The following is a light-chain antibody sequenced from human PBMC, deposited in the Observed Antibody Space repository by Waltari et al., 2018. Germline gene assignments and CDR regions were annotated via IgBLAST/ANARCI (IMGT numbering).Light chain of an antibody. J-gene: IGLJ3*02. CDR1: SRATGDYI. CDR3: LSYTTSDILGV. CDR2: EVG. V-gene: IGLV2-14*01. Sequence: QSALTQPASVSGSPGQSITIPCTGISRATGDYIVSLYQHHPGQAPKLMIYEVGSRPPGVSNRFSGSKSGNTASLTISGLQAEDEADYYCLSYTTSDILGVFGGGTKLTVL.